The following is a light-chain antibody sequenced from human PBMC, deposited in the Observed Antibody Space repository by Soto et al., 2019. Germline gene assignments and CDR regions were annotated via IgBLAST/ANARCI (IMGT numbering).Light chain of an antibody. CDR1: TSNIGNNY. V-gene: IGLV1-51*01. J-gene: IGLJ3*02. CDR3: GTWDSSLSAMV. CDR2: DHN. Sequence: QSVLTQPPSVSAAPGQKVTISCSGTTSNIGNNYVSWYQQLPGTAPKLLIYDHNNRPSGIPDRFSGSKSGTSATLGITGLQTGDEADYYCGTWDSSLSAMVFGGGTKLTV.